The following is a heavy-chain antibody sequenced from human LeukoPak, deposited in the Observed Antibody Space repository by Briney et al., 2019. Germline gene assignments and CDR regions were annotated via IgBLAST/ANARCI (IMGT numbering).Heavy chain of an antibody. Sequence: PGRSLRLSCAASGFTFSSYGMHWVRQAPGKGLEWVAVIWYDGSNKYYADSVKGRFTISRDNSKNTLYLQMNSLRAEDTAVYYCARVAPLYYYDSSGYYPLDYWGQGTLVTVSS. CDR1: GFTFSSYG. D-gene: IGHD3-22*01. CDR2: IWYDGSNK. CDR3: ARVAPLYYYDSSGYYPLDY. V-gene: IGHV3-33*01. J-gene: IGHJ4*02.